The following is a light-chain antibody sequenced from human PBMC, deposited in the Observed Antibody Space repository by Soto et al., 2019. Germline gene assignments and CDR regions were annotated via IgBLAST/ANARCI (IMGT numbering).Light chain of an antibody. V-gene: IGKV3-15*01. CDR3: QQYNVWPLT. CDR2: VAS. J-gene: IGKJ4*01. Sequence: EIVMTQSPATLSVSPGERATLSCRASQSVSSNLAWYQQKPGQTPKLLIYVASTRATGIPARFSGSGSGTEFTLTINSLQSEDFAVYYCQQYNVWPLTFGGGTKVEFK. CDR1: QSVSSN.